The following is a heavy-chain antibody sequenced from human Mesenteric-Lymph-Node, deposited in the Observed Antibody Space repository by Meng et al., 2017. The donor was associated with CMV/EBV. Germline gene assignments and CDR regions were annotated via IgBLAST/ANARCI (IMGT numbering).Heavy chain of an antibody. Sequence: ASVKVSCKVSGYTLTELSRHWVRQAPGKGLEWMGWMNPNSGNTGYAQKFQGRVTMTRNTSISTAYMELSSLRSEDTAVYYCAKDIYSMYSLGWGHWGLGTLVTVSS. V-gene: IGHV1-8*01. CDR1: GYTLTELS. J-gene: IGHJ4*02. CDR2: MNPNSGNT. D-gene: IGHD6-19*01. CDR3: AKDIYSMYSLGWGH.